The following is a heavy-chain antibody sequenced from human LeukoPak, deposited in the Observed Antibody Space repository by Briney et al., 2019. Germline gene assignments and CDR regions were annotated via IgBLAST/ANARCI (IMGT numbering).Heavy chain of an antibody. CDR1: GFIFSSYA. CDR3: ASGVWELLY. Sequence: GGSLRLSCAASGFIFSSYAMSWVRQAPGKGLEWVSGISGSGGSTYYADSVKGRFTISRDNSKNTLYLQMNSLRAEDTAVYYCASGVWELLYWGQGTLVTVSS. V-gene: IGHV3-23*01. D-gene: IGHD2-15*01. CDR2: ISGSGGST. J-gene: IGHJ4*02.